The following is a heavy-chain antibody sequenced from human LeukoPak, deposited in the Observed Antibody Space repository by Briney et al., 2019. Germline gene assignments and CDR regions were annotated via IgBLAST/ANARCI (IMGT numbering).Heavy chain of an antibody. CDR2: ISANNGNT. J-gene: IGHJ4*02. D-gene: IGHD3-16*01. Sequence: GASVKVSCKASGYTFTAYGISWVRQAPGQGLEWMGWISANNGNTNYAQKVQGRVTMTRGTSTSTAYMELRSLRYDDTAVYYCSRDDGPFGGVRFDHWGQGTLVTVSS. CDR3: SRDDGPFGGVRFDH. V-gene: IGHV1-18*01. CDR1: GYTFTAYG.